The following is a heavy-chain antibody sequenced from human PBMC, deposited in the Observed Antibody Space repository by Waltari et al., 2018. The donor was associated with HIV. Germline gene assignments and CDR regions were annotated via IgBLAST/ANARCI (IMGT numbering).Heavy chain of an antibody. V-gene: IGHV3-72*01. CDR3: ITSAIGNIFDN. Sequence: EVQLVESGGGLVQPGGSLRLSCAASGLAFSDSHMDWVRQAPGKGLEWVGRIRNKPSSYTTEYAASVKGRFSISRDDSRNSLYLQMNSLKTEDTAVYYCITSAIGNIFDNWGQGTLVTVSS. J-gene: IGHJ4*02. CDR1: GLAFSDSH. CDR2: IRNKPSSYTT. D-gene: IGHD3-10*01.